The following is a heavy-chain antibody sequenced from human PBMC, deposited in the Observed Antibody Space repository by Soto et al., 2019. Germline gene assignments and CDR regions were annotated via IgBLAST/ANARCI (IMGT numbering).Heavy chain of an antibody. J-gene: IGHJ3*02. Sequence: QVQLQESGPGLVKPSETLSLTCTVSGGSISSYYWSWIRQPAGKGLEWIGRIYTSGSTNYNPSLKSRVTMSVATSKDQFSLKLSSVTAADTAVYYCARDGPTVTTRPLDPFDIWGQGTMVTVSS. D-gene: IGHD4-17*01. CDR3: ARDGPTVTTRPLDPFDI. CDR2: IYTSGST. V-gene: IGHV4-4*07. CDR1: GGSISSYY.